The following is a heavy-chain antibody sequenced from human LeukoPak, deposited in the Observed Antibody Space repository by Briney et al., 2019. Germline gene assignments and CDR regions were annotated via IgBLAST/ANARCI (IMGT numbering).Heavy chain of an antibody. V-gene: IGHV5-51*01. Sequence: GESLKISWKGSGYRFTSYWIGWVRQMPGKGLEWMGIIYPGDSDTRYSPSFQGQVTISADQSISTAYLQWSSLKASDTAMYYCARLLGVVRGVMSVYGMDVWGQGTTVTVSS. J-gene: IGHJ6*02. CDR3: ARLLGVVRGVMSVYGMDV. CDR1: GYRFTSYW. CDR2: IYPGDSDT. D-gene: IGHD3-10*01.